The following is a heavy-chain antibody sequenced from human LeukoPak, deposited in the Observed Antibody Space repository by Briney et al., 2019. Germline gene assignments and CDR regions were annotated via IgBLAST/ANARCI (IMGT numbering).Heavy chain of an antibody. J-gene: IGHJ4*02. V-gene: IGHV3-64*01. CDR2: ISTNGGST. CDR1: GFTFSEYS. Sequence: GGSLRLSCAASGFTFSEYSMHWVRQAPGKGLEYVSAISTNGGSTYYANSVKGRFTISRDDPKNTLDLQMGSLRPEDMAVYYCARGFRYYGSGVDYWGQGTLVTVSS. CDR3: ARGFRYYGSGVDY. D-gene: IGHD3-10*01.